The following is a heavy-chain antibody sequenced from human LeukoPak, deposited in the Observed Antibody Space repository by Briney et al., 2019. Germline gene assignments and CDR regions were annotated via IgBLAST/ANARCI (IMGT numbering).Heavy chain of an antibody. D-gene: IGHD3-10*01. J-gene: IGHJ4*02. CDR3: ARDVVSITMVRGAIDY. V-gene: IGHV4-39*07. CDR2: VSNSGSI. CDR1: GGSLRSFSYF. Sequence: SETLSLTCSVSGGSLRSFSYFWGWIRLPPGKGLEWIGSVSNSGSIYYNPSLDSRASISMDTTKNEVYLKLNYVTAADTAVYYCARDVVSITMVRGAIDYWGQGTLVTVSS.